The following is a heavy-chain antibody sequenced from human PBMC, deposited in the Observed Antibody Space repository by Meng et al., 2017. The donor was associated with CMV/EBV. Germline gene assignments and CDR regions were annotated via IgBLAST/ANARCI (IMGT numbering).Heavy chain of an antibody. D-gene: IGHD1-7*01. CDR3: ARDLELRPRFDP. V-gene: IGHV3-21*01. Sequence: GESLKISCAASGFTFSSYSMNWVRQAPGKGLEWVSSISSSSSYIYYADSVKGRFTISRDNAKNSLYLQMNSLRAEDTAVYYCARDLELRPRFDPWGQGTLVTVSS. J-gene: IGHJ5*02. CDR1: GFTFSSYS. CDR2: ISSSSSYI.